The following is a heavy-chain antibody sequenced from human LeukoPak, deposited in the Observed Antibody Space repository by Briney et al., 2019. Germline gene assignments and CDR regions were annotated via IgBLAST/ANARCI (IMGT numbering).Heavy chain of an antibody. V-gene: IGHV3-21*01. CDR1: GFTFSSYS. CDR3: ARALGSSAYYYLKVDAFDI. D-gene: IGHD3-22*01. CDR2: ISSSSSYI. J-gene: IGHJ3*02. Sequence: PGGSLRLSCAASGFTFSSYSMSWVRQAPGKGPEWVSSISSSSSYIYYADSLKGRFTISRDNAKRSLFLQMNSLRAEDTAVYFCARALGSSAYYYLKVDAFDIWGQGTMVTVSS.